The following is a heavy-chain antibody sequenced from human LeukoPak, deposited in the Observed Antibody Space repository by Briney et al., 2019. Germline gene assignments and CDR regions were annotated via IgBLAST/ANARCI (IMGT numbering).Heavy chain of an antibody. D-gene: IGHD3-22*01. CDR1: GGTFSSYA. CDR2: IIPIFGTA. Sequence: ASVKVSCKASGGTFSSYAISWLRQAPGQGLEWMGGIIPIFGTANYAQKFQGRVTITTDESTSTAYMELSSLRSEDTAVYYCARVGDYYDSSGYYDYWGQGTLVTVSS. CDR3: ARVGDYYDSSGYYDY. V-gene: IGHV1-69*05. J-gene: IGHJ4*02.